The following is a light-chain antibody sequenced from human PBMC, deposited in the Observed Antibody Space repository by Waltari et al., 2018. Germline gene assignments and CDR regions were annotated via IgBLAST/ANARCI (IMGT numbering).Light chain of an antibody. Sequence: DILMTQSPSSLSASVGVRVTITCRASQSISRYLNWYQQKPGKAPKLLIYAASSLQSGVPSRSSGSGSGTDFTLTISSLQPEDFATYYCQQSYSTLIFTFGPGTKVDIK. CDR3: QQSYSTLIFT. CDR2: AAS. J-gene: IGKJ3*01. V-gene: IGKV1-39*01. CDR1: QSISRY.